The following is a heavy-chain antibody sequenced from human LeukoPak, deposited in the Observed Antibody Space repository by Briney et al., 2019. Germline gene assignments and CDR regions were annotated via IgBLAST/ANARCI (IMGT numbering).Heavy chain of an antibody. J-gene: IGHJ3*02. V-gene: IGHV4-30-4*08. Sequence: PSETLSLTCTVSGGSISSGDYSWSWIRQPPGKGLEWIGYIYYSGSTSYNPSLKSRVTISVDTSKNQFSLKLSSVTAADTAVYYCATDSPRGVSDAIDIWGQGTMVTVSS. CDR3: ATDSPRGVSDAIDI. D-gene: IGHD3-16*01. CDR1: GGSISSGDYS. CDR2: IYYSGST.